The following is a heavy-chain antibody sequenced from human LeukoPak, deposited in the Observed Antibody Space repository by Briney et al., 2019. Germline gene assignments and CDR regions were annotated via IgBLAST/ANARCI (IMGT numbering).Heavy chain of an antibody. CDR3: AKDSGPGSYYPMGDEY. CDR1: GFIFSNYA. Sequence: GGSLRLSCAASGFIFSNYAMTWVRQAPETGLKWVSSISDSGGGTHYADSVKGRFTISRDNSKSTLYLQMNSLRAEDTAVYYCAKDSGPGSYYPMGDEYWGQGILVTVSS. V-gene: IGHV3-23*01. D-gene: IGHD3-10*01. CDR2: ISDSGGGT. J-gene: IGHJ4*02.